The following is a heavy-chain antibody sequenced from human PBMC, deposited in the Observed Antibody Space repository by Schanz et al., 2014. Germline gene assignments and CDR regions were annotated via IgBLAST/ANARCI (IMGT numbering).Heavy chain of an antibody. CDR2: VSSDGNND. CDR3: ARIGGSVFDY. Sequence: QVQLVESGGGVVQPGRSLRLSCAASGFNFGSHGMHWVRQAPGKGLEWVAFVSSDGNNDYYTDSVKGRFTISRDNSKNTVHLQMYSLRAEDTAVYYCARIGGSVFDYWAQGTLVTVSS. J-gene: IGHJ4*02. CDR1: GFNFGSHG. D-gene: IGHD3-10*01. V-gene: IGHV3-30*03.